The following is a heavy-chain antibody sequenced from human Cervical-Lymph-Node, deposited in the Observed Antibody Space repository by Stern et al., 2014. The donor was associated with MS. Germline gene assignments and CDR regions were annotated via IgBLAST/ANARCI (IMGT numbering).Heavy chain of an antibody. Sequence: EVQLVESGGGLVQPGGSLRLSCAGSGFTFSHYWMTWVRQAPGKGLEWVAIITKDGSEKYYVDSLKGRFTISRDNAKNSLYLQMASLRADDTAVYYCARKTTAKNWGQGTLVTVSP. J-gene: IGHJ4*02. CDR2: ITKDGSEK. V-gene: IGHV3-7*01. CDR3: ARKTTAKN. CDR1: GFTFSHYW. D-gene: IGHD4-17*01.